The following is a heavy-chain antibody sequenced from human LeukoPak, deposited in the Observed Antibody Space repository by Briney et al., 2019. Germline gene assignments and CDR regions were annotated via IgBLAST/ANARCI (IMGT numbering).Heavy chain of an antibody. J-gene: IGHJ4*02. Sequence: GGSLRPSCAASGFIFSDHYMDWVRQAPGKGPEWVGRSRNKAKSYTTEYAASVKGRFTISREDSKNSLHLQMNSLKTEDTAVYYCARVTTIFDYYYDYWGQGTLVTVSS. V-gene: IGHV3-72*01. CDR2: SRNKAKSYTT. D-gene: IGHD4-11*01. CDR1: GFIFSDHY. CDR3: ARVTTIFDYYYDY.